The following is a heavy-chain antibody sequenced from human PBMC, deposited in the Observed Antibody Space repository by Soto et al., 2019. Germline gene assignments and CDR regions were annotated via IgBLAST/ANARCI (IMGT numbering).Heavy chain of an antibody. V-gene: IGHV1-3*01. CDR1: GYTFTSYA. CDR2: INAGNGNT. D-gene: IGHD2-15*01. CDR3: AREFRCSGGSCYSAVGWYFDL. J-gene: IGHJ2*01. Sequence: ASVKVSCKASGYTFTSYAMHWVRQAPGQRLEWMGWINAGNGNTKYSQKFQGGVTITRDTSASTVYMELSSLRSEDTAVYYCAREFRCSGGSCYSAVGWYFDLWGRGTLVTVSS.